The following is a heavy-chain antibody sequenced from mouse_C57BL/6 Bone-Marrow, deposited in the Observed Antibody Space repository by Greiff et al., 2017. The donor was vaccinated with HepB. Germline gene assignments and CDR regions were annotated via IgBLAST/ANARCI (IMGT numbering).Heavy chain of an antibody. D-gene: IGHD2-1*01. CDR3: ARPSLDDNYKEAYATEY. Sequence: VQLQQSVPELLKPGASVKLSCNTSGYTFTSYVINWVMQRPGQGLEWIGWIYPRDGSTKYNEKFKGKATLTVDTSSSTAYMELHSLTSEDSAVYFCARPSLDDNYKEAYATEYCCEGTPVTVSS. CDR2: IYPRDGST. V-gene: IGHV1-85*01. J-gene: IGHJ4*01. CDR1: GYTFTSYV.